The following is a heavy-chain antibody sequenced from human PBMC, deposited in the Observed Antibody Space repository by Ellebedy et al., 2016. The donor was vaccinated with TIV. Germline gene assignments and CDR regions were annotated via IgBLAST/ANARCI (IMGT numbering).Heavy chain of an antibody. Sequence: PGGSLRLSCVASGFTFTDSYMSWLRQAPGKGLEWVSYISPTGNIIHYADSVKGRFTISRDNARNSLYLQMNSLRAEDTAVYYCARKTAWYFDLWGRGTLVTVSS. CDR1: GFTFTDSY. J-gene: IGHJ2*01. CDR2: ISPTGNII. V-gene: IGHV3-11*01. CDR3: ARKTAWYFDL.